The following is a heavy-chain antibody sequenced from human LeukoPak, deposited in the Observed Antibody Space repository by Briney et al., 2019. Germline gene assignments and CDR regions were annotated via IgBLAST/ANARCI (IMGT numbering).Heavy chain of an antibody. V-gene: IGHV1-2*06. D-gene: IGHD1-26*01. Sequence: AAVNVSCKASGYTFTGYYMHWVRQAPGQGLGWMGRINPNSGGTNYAQKFQGRVTMTRDTSISTAYMELSRLRSDDTAVYYCSLVGAINYFDYWGQGTLVTVSS. CDR2: INPNSGGT. CDR1: GYTFTGYY. CDR3: SLVGAINYFDY. J-gene: IGHJ4*02.